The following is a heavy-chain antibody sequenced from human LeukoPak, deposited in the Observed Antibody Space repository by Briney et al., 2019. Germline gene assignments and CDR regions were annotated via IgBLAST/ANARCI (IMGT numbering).Heavy chain of an antibody. J-gene: IGHJ6*02. CDR3: ARLSTSDRPYYYYGMDV. CDR1: GGPISSGSYY. V-gene: IGHV4-61*02. Sequence: SETLSLTCTVSGGPISSGSYYESWIRQPAGKGLEWIGRIYTSGRTNYNPSLKSRVTISVDTSKNQFSLKLSSVTAADTAVYYCARLSTSDRPYYYYGMDVWGQGTTVTVSS. D-gene: IGHD2-2*01. CDR2: IYTSGRT.